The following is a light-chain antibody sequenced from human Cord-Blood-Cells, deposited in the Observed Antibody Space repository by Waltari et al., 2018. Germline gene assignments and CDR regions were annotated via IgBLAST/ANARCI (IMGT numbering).Light chain of an antibody. CDR2: DAS. V-gene: IGKV1-33*01. CDR1: QDISNY. J-gene: IGKJ4*01. CDR3: QQYDNLPLT. Sequence: IQMTQSPSSLSASVSDRVPITCQASQDISNYLNWYQQKPGKAPKLLIYDASNLETGVPSRFSGSGSGTDFTFTISSLQPEDIATYYCQQYDNLPLTFGGGTKVEIK.